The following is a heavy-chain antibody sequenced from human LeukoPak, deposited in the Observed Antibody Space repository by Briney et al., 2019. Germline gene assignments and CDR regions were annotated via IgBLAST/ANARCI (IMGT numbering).Heavy chain of an antibody. D-gene: IGHD5-18*01. CDR3: AKDRWERDTAMVTPDY. V-gene: IGHV3-30*18. J-gene: IGHJ4*02. CDR2: ISYDGSNK. CDR1: GFTFSSYG. Sequence: PGRSLRLSCAASGFTFSSYGMHWVRQAPGKGLEWVAVISYDGSNKYYADSVKGRFTISRDNSKNTLYLQMNSLRAEDTAVYYCAKDRWERDTAMVTPDYWGQGTLVTASS.